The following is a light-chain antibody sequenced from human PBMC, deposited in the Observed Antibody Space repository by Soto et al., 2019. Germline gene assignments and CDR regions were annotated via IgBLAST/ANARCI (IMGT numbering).Light chain of an antibody. CDR2: DVS. V-gene: IGLV2-14*01. CDR1: SSDVGGYNY. Sequence: SALPQPASVSGSPGQSITISCTGTSSDVGGYNYVSWYQQHPGKAPKLMIYDVSNRPSGVSNRFSGSKSGNTASLTISGLQAEDEADYYCSSYTSSSTLEYVFGTGTKVTVL. J-gene: IGLJ1*01. CDR3: SSYTSSSTLEYV.